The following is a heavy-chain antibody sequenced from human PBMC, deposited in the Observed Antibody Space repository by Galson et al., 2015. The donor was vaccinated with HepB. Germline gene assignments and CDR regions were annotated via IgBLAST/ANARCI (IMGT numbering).Heavy chain of an antibody. V-gene: IGHV3-11*01. D-gene: IGHD3-10*01. J-gene: IGHJ6*03. CDR1: GFTFSDYS. CDR2: INTSGNTI. Sequence: SLRLSCAASGFTFSDYSVSWIRQTPGKGLEWVSSINTSGNTIYYADSVKGRFTISRDNAKNSLYLQMNSLRAEDTAVYYCARDLWFRDDYYYYYMDVWGKGTTVTVSS. CDR3: ARDLWFRDDYYYYYMDV.